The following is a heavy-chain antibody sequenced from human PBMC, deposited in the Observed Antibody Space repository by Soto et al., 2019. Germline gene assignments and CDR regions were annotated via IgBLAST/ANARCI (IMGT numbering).Heavy chain of an antibody. V-gene: IGHV4-59*08. D-gene: IGHD4-17*01. Sequence: QVQLQQSGPRLVKPSETLSLTCTVSSGPDRSHNWGWIRQPPGRGLESIGYVYYTGDTAYNPSLRGRVTISADTTTNVISLTLNSVTAADTAVYYCVRQGLDYLHGLVDVWGQGTTVSVSS. CDR1: SGPDRSHN. CDR3: VRQGLDYLHGLVDV. J-gene: IGHJ6*02. CDR2: VYYTGDT.